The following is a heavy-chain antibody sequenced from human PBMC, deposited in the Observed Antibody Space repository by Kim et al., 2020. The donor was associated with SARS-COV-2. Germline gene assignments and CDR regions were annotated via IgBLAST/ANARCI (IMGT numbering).Heavy chain of an antibody. D-gene: IGHD1-26*01. CDR1: GFSFSDWW. CDR3: ATQTWANFHY. Sequence: GGSLRLSCEASGFSFSDWWMTWVRQAPGKGLEWIGNIKSDGTSKYYGDSLRGRFAISRDNTKKSVFLQVNSLRAEDTAVYYCATQTWANFHYWGQGTLVTVSS. V-gene: IGHV3-7*03. J-gene: IGHJ4*02. CDR2: IKSDGTSK.